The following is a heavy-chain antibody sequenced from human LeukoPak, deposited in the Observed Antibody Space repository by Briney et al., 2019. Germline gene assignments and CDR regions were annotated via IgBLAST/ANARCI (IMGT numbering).Heavy chain of an antibody. CDR1: GGSISSYY. CDR3: ARVGAMVFDGIDY. Sequence: SETLSLTCTVSGGSISSYYWSWIRQPPGKGLEWIGYIYYSGSTNYNPSLKSRVTISVDTSKNPFSLKLSSVTAADTAVYYCARVGAMVFDGIDYWGQGTLVTVSS. J-gene: IGHJ4*02. D-gene: IGHD5-18*01. V-gene: IGHV4-59*01. CDR2: IYYSGST.